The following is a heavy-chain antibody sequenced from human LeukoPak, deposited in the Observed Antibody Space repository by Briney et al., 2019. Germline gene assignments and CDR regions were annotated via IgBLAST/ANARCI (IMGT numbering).Heavy chain of an antibody. Sequence: SETLSLTCAVYGGSFSGYYWSWIRQPPGKGREWIGEINHSGSTNYNPSLKSRVTISVDTSKNQFSLKLSSVTAADTAVYYCARGKVSDFWSGYYTGLYAFDIWGQGTMVTVSS. CDR2: INHSGST. J-gene: IGHJ3*02. V-gene: IGHV4-34*01. CDR1: GGSFSGYY. CDR3: ARGKVSDFWSGYYTGLYAFDI. D-gene: IGHD3-3*01.